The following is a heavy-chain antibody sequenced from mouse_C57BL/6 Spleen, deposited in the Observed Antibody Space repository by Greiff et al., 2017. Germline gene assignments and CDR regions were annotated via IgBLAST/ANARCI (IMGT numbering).Heavy chain of an antibody. Sequence: QVQLQQPGAELVRPGTSVKLSCKASGYTFTSYWMRWVKQRPGQGLEWIGVIDPSDSYTNYNQKFKGKATLTVDTSSSTAYMQLSSLTSEDSAVYYCARLLRYGSYYFDYWGQGTTLTVSS. V-gene: IGHV1-59*01. D-gene: IGHD1-1*01. CDR2: IDPSDSYT. CDR3: ARLLRYGSYYFDY. CDR1: GYTFTSYW. J-gene: IGHJ2*01.